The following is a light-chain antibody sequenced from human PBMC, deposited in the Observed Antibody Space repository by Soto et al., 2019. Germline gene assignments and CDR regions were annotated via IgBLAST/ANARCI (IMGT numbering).Light chain of an antibody. Sequence: EIVMTQSPATLSVSPGDRATLSCRASQSLRSYLAWYQQKSGQAPRLLIYDASNRATGIPARFSGSGSGTDFTLTISSLEPEDFAVYYCQQRSNWPGTFGPGTKVEI. V-gene: IGKV3-11*01. CDR1: QSLRSY. CDR3: QQRSNWPGT. J-gene: IGKJ3*01. CDR2: DAS.